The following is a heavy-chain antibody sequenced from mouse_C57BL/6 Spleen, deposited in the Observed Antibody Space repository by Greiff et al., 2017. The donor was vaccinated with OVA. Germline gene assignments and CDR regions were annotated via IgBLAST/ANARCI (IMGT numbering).Heavy chain of an antibody. J-gene: IGHJ2*01. V-gene: IGHV1-76*01. CDR3: AREALYYFDY. Sequence: VQLQQSGAELVRPGASVKLSCKASGYTFTDYYINWVKQRPGQGLEWIARIYPGSGNTYYNEKFKGKATLTAEKSSSTAYMQLSSLTSEDSAVYFCAREALYYFDYWGQGTTLTVSS. CDR1: GYTFTDYY. CDR2: IYPGSGNT.